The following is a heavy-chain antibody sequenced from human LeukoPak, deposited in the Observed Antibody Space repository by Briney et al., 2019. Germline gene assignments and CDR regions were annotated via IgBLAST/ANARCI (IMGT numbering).Heavy chain of an antibody. CDR2: INPNSGGT. CDR3: ARGDHYDVLTGFQTPSHLSDY. D-gene: IGHD3-9*01. J-gene: IGHJ4*02. Sequence: ASVKVSCKASGYTFTGYYVHWVRQAPGQGLEWMGWINPNSGGTNYAQKLQGRVTMTRDTSISTAYMELSRLRSDDTAVYYCARGDHYDVLTGFQTPSHLSDYWGQGTLVTVSS. V-gene: IGHV1-2*02. CDR1: GYTFTGYY.